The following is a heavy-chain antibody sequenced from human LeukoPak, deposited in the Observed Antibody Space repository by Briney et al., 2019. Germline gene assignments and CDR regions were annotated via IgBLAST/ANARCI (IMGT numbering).Heavy chain of an antibody. V-gene: IGHV1-8*03. CDR1: GYTFTSYD. CDR2: MNPNSGNT. CDR3: ARGEYSSSVLAFY. J-gene: IGHJ4*02. D-gene: IGHD6-6*01. Sequence: GASVKVSCKASGYTFTSYDINWVRQATGQGPEWMGWMNPNSGNTGYAQKFQGRVTITRNTSISTAYMELSSLRSEDTAVYYCARGEYSSSVLAFYWGQGTLVTVSS.